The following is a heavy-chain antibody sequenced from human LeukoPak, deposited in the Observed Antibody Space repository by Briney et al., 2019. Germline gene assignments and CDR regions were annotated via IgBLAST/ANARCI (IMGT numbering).Heavy chain of an antibody. CDR3: ARERDYSNYEDYYYYYGMDV. Sequence: GGSLRLSCAASGFTFSSYAMHWVRQAPGKGLEWVAVISYDGSNKYYADSVKGRFTISRDNSKNTLYLQMNSLRAEDTAVYYCARERDYSNYEDYYYYYGMDVWGQGTTVTVSS. J-gene: IGHJ6*02. CDR2: ISYDGSNK. CDR1: GFTFSSYA. V-gene: IGHV3-30-3*01. D-gene: IGHD4-11*01.